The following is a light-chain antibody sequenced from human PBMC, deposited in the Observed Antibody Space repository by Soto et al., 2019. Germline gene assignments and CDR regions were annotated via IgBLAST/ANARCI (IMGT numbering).Light chain of an antibody. Sequence: EIMMTPSPATLSFSPGERATLSCRASHSVSSNLAWYQQKPGKAPRLLIYGASTSATAIPARFSGSGSGTEFTITISSLQSEDFAVYYCQQYNNWPPLTFGGGTKVEIK. V-gene: IGKV3-15*01. CDR1: HSVSSN. CDR2: GAS. CDR3: QQYNNWPPLT. J-gene: IGKJ4*01.